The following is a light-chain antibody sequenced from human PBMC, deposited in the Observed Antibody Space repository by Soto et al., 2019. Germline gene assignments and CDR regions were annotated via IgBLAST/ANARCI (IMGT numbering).Light chain of an antibody. V-gene: IGKV1-33*01. CDR3: QQHDNVPYT. J-gene: IGKJ2*01. CDR1: QDLINC. CDR2: DTS. Sequence: DIHMTQSPSSLSASVGDRVTITCQASQDLINCLNWYKQKAGQAPKLLIYDTSNLETGVPSRFSGSGSGTDFTLTISRLQADDIATYYCQQHDNVPYTFGQGTMLEIK.